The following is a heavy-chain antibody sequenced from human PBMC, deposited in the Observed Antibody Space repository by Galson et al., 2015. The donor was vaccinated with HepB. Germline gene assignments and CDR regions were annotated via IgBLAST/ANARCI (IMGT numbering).Heavy chain of an antibody. CDR3: AREQWYYLDY. J-gene: IGHJ4*02. D-gene: IGHD2-15*01. CDR1: DFRVSSYY. Sequence: RLSCAASDFRVSSYYMNWVRQVPGKGLEWVAVIHNTGNTFYADSVRGRFTISRDISQNMAHLQMNNLRVEDTAIYYCAREQWYYLDYWGQGALVTVSS. CDR2: IHNTGNT. V-gene: IGHV3-53*01.